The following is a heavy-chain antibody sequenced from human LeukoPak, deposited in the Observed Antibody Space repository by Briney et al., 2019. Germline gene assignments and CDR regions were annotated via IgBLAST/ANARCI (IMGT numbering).Heavy chain of an antibody. CDR1: GGSFSGYY. CDR3: ARGDTMIVVVSNWFDP. CDR2: INHSGST. J-gene: IGHJ5*02. D-gene: IGHD3-22*01. V-gene: IGHV4-34*01. Sequence: SETLSLTCAVYGGSFSGYYWSWIRQPPGKGLEWIGEINHSGSTNYNPSLKSRVTIPVDTSKNQFSLKLSSVTAADTAVYYCARGDTMIVVVSNWFDPWGQGTLVTVSS.